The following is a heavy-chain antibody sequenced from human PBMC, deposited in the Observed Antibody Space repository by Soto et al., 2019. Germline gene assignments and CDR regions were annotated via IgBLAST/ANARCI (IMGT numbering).Heavy chain of an antibody. CDR2: ISYDGSDQ. Sequence: QVQPVESGGGVVQPGRSLRLSCAASGFTFSSYGMYWVRQAPGKGLEWVARISYDGSDQFYGDSVKGRFTISRDNSKNTLYLQMNSLRSEDTAVYYCAKDTGADYWGQGTVVTVSA. CDR1: GFTFSSYG. J-gene: IGHJ4*02. CDR3: AKDTGADY. V-gene: IGHV3-30*18. D-gene: IGHD3-10*01.